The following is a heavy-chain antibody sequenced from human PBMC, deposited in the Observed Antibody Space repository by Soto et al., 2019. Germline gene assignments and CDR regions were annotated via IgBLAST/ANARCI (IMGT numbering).Heavy chain of an antibody. CDR2: FEPEDGET. D-gene: IGHD2-15*01. CDR3: ASPSILLGWSAIDYFDY. Sequence: QVQLVQSGAEVKKPGASVKVSCKVSGYTLTELSMHWVRQAPGKGLEWMGGFEPEDGETIYAQKFQGRVTMTEDTATDTAYMELSSLRSEDTAVYYCASPSILLGWSAIDYFDYWGHGTLVTVSS. CDR1: GYTLTELS. V-gene: IGHV1-24*01. J-gene: IGHJ4*01.